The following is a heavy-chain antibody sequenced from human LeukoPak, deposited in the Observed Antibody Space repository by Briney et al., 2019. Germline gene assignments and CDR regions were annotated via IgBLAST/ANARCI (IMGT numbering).Heavy chain of an antibody. V-gene: IGHV3-21*01. CDR3: ATSTVQTSLGYSSGWNYFDF. CDR1: GFSFSSYA. J-gene: IGHJ4*02. D-gene: IGHD6-19*01. Sequence: GGSLRLSCAASGFSFSSYAMNWVRQAPGKGLEWVSSISTTSGYMFYADSVRGRFTISRDNANSCLFLQMDSLRADDTAVYYCATSTVQTSLGYSSGWNYFDFWGQGILVTVSS. CDR2: ISTTSGYM.